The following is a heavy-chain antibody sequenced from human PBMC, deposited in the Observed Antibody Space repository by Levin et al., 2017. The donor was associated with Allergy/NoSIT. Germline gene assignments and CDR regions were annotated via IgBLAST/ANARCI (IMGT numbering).Heavy chain of an antibody. D-gene: IGHD2-15*01. Sequence: GGSLRLSCAASGFTFSSYGMHWVRQAPGKGLEWVAVISYDGSNKYYADSVKGRFTISRDNSKNTLYLQMNSLRAEDTAVYYCAKDGMGCSGGSCYSYYYYGMDVWGQGTTVTVSS. J-gene: IGHJ6*02. CDR2: ISYDGSNK. V-gene: IGHV3-30*18. CDR3: AKDGMGCSGGSCYSYYYYGMDV. CDR1: GFTFSSYG.